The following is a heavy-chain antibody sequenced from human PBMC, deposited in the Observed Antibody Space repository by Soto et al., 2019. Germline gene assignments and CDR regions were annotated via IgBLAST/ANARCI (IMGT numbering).Heavy chain of an antibody. D-gene: IGHD4-17*01. CDR3: ARADAVTTINFDS. V-gene: IGHV1-18*01. CDR2: ISAYNDDT. CDR1: GYTFTSYG. Sequence: QVQLVQSGAEVKKPGASVKVSCKTSGYTFTSYGISWVRQAPGQGLEWMGWISAYNDDTNYAQNLQDRVTMTTDTSTRTAYMELRSLNSDDTAVYFCARADAVTTINFDSWGQGTLVTVSS. J-gene: IGHJ4*02.